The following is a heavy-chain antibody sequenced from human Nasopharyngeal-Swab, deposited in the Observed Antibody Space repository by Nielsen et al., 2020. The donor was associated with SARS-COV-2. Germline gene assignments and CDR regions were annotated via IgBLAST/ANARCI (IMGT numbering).Heavy chain of an antibody. CDR3: ARHEGYTSSWD. CDR2: IYPGDSDT. J-gene: IGHJ4*02. D-gene: IGHD6-13*01. Sequence: GGSLRLSCKGSGYTFTNYWLGWVRQLPGTGLESMGVIYPGDSDTRYSPPFQGQVTISADKSISTAYLHWSSLKASDTAMYYCARHEGYTSSWDWGQGTLVTVSS. CDR1: GYTFTNYW. V-gene: IGHV5-51*01.